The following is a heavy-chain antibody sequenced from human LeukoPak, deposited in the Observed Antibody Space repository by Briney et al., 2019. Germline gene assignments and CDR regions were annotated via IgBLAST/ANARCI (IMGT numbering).Heavy chain of an antibody. CDR1: GYSFDSSYY. V-gene: IGHV4-38-2*02. CDR3: ARLYCISTSCYTIDY. J-gene: IGHJ4*02. Sequence: PSETLSLTCTVSGYSFDSSYYWGWIRQPPGKGLEWIANIYYSGSTSYNPSLKSRVTVSIDTSKNKFSLKLYSVSAADTALYYCARLYCISTSCYTIDYWGQGTLVTVSS. D-gene: IGHD2-2*02. CDR2: IYYSGST.